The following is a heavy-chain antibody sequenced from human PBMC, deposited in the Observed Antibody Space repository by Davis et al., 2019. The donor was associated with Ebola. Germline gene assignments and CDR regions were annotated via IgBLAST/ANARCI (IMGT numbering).Heavy chain of an antibody. CDR3: AKVRYSSGWYVDDYFDY. Sequence: GESLKISCAASGFTFSSYAISWVRQAPGKGLEWVSAISGSGGSTYYADSVKGRFTISRDNSKNTLYLQMNSLRAEDTAVYYCAKVRYSSGWYVDDYFDYWGQGTLVTVSS. D-gene: IGHD6-19*01. CDR1: GFTFSSYA. V-gene: IGHV3-23*01. CDR2: ISGSGGST. J-gene: IGHJ4*02.